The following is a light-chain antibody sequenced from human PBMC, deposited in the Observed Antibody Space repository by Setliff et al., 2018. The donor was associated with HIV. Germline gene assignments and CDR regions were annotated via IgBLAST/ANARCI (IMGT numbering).Light chain of an antibody. V-gene: IGLV2-11*01. CDR1: SSDVGGYNY. CDR2: DVS. Sequence: QSALTQPRSVSGSPGQSVTMSCTGTSSDVGGYNYVSWYQQHPGKAPKLMIYDVSKRPSGVPDRFSGSKPGNTAFLTISGLQGEDEADYYCAAWDDCLNGYVFGTGTKVTVL. CDR3: AAWDDCLNGYV. J-gene: IGLJ1*01.